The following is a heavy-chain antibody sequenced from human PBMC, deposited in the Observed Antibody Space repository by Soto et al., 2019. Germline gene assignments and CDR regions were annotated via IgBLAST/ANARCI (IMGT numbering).Heavy chain of an antibody. CDR1: GYNFTDYA. CDR3: AKEGSRNRDGHSNSKY. D-gene: IGHD4-4*01. CDR2: INPGNGNV. V-gene: IGHV1-3*01. J-gene: IGHJ1*01. Sequence: QVQLVQSGAEVKKPGASVKVSCKASGYNFTDYAIHWVRQAPGQRLEWRGWINPGNGNVEFSQKFQGRVTITRDTHANAAYMELSSLGSEDTAVYYCAKEGSRNRDGHSNSKYWGQGTLVTVSS.